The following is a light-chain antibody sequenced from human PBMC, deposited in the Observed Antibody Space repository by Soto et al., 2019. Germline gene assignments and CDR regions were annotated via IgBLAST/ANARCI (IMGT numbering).Light chain of an antibody. Sequence: EIVMTQSPATLSVSPGERATLSCRASQSVSSNLAWYQQKPGQAPRLLIYGASTRATGIPARFSGSGSGTEFTLTVSRLQSEDFAVYYCQQCNNWPPGTFGQGTKVEIK. CDR2: GAS. CDR3: QQCNNWPPGT. J-gene: IGKJ1*01. V-gene: IGKV3-15*01. CDR1: QSVSSN.